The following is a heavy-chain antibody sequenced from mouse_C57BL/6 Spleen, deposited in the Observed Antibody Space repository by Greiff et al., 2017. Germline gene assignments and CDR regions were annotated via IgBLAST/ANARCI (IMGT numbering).Heavy chain of an antibody. V-gene: IGHV1-52*01. J-gene: IGHJ2*01. CDR1: GYTFTSYW. CDR3: ARSRGNYDYFDY. CDR2: IDPSDSET. Sequence: QVHVKQSGAELVRPGSSVKLSCKASGYTFTSYWMHWVKQRPIQGLEWIGNIDPSDSETHYNQKFKDKATLTVDKSSSTAYMQLSSLTSEDSAVYYCARSRGNYDYFDYWGQGTTLTVSS. D-gene: IGHD2-1*01.